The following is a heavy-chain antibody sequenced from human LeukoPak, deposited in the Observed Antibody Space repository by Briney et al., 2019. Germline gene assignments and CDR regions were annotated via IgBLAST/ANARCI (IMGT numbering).Heavy chain of an antibody. CDR3: ARVGAYCGGDCSLDY. V-gene: IGHV3-64*01. J-gene: IGHJ4*02. CDR2: ISSNGGST. D-gene: IGHD2-21*02. Sequence: GGSLRLSCAASGFTFSSYAMHWVRQAPGKGLEYVSAISSNGGSTYYANSVKGRFTISRDNSKNTLYLQMGSLRAEDMAVYYCARVGAYCGGDCSLDYWGQGTLVTVSS. CDR1: GFTFSSYA.